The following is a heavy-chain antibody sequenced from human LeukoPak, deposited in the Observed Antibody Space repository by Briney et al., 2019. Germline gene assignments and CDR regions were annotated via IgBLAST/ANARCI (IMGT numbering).Heavy chain of an antibody. V-gene: IGHV4-38-2*02. J-gene: IGHJ4*02. CDR3: AKEGPLRLGESSTIDY. Sequence: SETLSLTCAVSGYSIISGFYWGWIRQPPGKGLEWIGSIYHSGSTYYNPSLKSRVTISVDTSKNQFSLKLSSVTAADTAVYYCAKEGPLRLGESSTIDYWGQGTLVTVSS. D-gene: IGHD3-16*02. CDR2: IYHSGST. CDR1: GYSIISGFY.